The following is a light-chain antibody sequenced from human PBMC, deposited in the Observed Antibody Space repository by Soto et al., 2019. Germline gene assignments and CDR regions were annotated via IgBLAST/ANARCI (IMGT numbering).Light chain of an antibody. J-gene: IGKJ5*01. Sequence: EIVITHSPATLSVSPCERDTISCRASQSVSRYLAWYQQKPGQAPRFLIYDASNRATGIPARFSGSGSGTDFTLTISSLEPEDFAVYYCQQRSDWPRITFGQGTRLEI. CDR2: DAS. CDR3: QQRSDWPRIT. CDR1: QSVSRY. V-gene: IGKV3-11*01.